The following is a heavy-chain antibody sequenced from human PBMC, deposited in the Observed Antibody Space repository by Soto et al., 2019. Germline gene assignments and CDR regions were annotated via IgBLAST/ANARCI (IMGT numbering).Heavy chain of an antibody. Sequence: GESLKISCKGSGYSFTSYWIGWVRQMPGKGLEWMGIIYPGDSDTRYSPSFQGQVTISADKSISTAYLQWSSLKASDTAMYYCARSPTHSIVGAPGAFDIWGQGTMVTVSS. J-gene: IGHJ3*02. V-gene: IGHV5-51*01. CDR1: GYSFTSYW. CDR3: ARSPTHSIVGAPGAFDI. CDR2: IYPGDSDT. D-gene: IGHD1-26*01.